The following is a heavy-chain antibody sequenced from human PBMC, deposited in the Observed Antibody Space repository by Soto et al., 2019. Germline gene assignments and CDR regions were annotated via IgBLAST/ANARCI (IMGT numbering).Heavy chain of an antibody. D-gene: IGHD3-10*01. Sequence: QLQLQESGSGLVKPSQTLSLTCAVSGGSISSGGYSWSWIRQPPGKGLEWIGYIYHSGSTYYNPSLKSRVAISVDRSKNQFSLKLSSVTAADTAVYYCARAHGSGWGAFDIWGQGTMVTVSS. CDR1: GGSISSGGYS. V-gene: IGHV4-30-2*01. CDR2: IYHSGST. J-gene: IGHJ3*02. CDR3: ARAHGSGWGAFDI.